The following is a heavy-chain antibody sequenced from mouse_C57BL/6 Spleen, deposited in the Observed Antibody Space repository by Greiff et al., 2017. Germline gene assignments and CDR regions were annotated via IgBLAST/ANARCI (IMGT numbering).Heavy chain of an antibody. CDR3: ARGYGNPYYFDY. V-gene: IGHV1-80*01. J-gene: IGHJ2*01. CDR2: IYPGDGDT. CDR1: GYAFSSYW. Sequence: VQLQQSGAELVKPGASVKISCKASGYAFSSYWMNWVKQRPGKGLEWIGQIYPGDGDTNYNGKFKGKATLTADKSSSTAYMQLSSLTSEDSAVYFCARGYGNPYYFDYWGQGTTLTVSS. D-gene: IGHD2-10*02.